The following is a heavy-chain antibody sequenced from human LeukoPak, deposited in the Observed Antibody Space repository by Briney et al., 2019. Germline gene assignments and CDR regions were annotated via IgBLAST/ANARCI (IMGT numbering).Heavy chain of an antibody. J-gene: IGHJ4*02. CDR3: ARFGYSGWNLEY. V-gene: IGHV3-7*01. Sequence: PGGSLRLSCAASGFSFRDFWMNWVRQAPGKGLEWVANINQGGSVKYYVDSVKGRFTISRDDAESSLYVQMNSLRDEDTAVYYCARFGYSGWNLEYWGQGTLVTVST. CDR2: INQGGSVK. D-gene: IGHD5-12*01. CDR1: GFSFRDFW.